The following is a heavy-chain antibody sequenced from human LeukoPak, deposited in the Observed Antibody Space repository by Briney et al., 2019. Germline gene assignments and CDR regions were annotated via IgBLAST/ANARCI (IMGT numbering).Heavy chain of an antibody. CDR2: IYYSGST. CDR3: ARMPYSYGYLNYYYGMDV. CDR1: GGSISSYY. V-gene: IGHV4-59*08. J-gene: IGHJ6*02. Sequence: KSSETLSLTCTVSGGSISSYYWGWIRQPPGKGLEWIGYIYYSGSTNYNPSLKSRVTISVDTSKNQFSLKLSSVTAADTAVYYCARMPYSYGYLNYYYGMDVWGQGTTVTVSS. D-gene: IGHD5-18*01.